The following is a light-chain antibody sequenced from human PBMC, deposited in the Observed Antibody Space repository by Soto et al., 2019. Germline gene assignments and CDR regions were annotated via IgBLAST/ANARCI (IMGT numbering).Light chain of an antibody. CDR3: QQRCPWT. CDR1: QSVSSY. V-gene: IGKV3-11*01. CDR2: DAS. Sequence: EIVLTQSPATLSLSPGERATLSCRASQSVSSYLAWYQQKPGQAPRLLIYDASNRATGIPARFSGSGSGTDFTLTLSSLEPEDFAVYYCQQRCPWTFGQGTKVEIK. J-gene: IGKJ1*01.